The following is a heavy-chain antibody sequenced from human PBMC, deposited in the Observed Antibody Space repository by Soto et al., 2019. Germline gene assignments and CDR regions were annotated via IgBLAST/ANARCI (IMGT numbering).Heavy chain of an antibody. V-gene: IGHV1-8*01. CDR1: GYTFTSYD. Sequence: ASVKVSCKASGYTFTSYDINCVRQATGQGLEWMGWMNPNSGNTGYAQKFQGRVTMTRDTSTTTVYMELSSLKSEDTAVYYCARYDYNGYYFDYWGQGTLVTVSS. CDR3: ARYDYNGYYFDY. J-gene: IGHJ4*02. D-gene: IGHD4-4*01. CDR2: MNPNSGNT.